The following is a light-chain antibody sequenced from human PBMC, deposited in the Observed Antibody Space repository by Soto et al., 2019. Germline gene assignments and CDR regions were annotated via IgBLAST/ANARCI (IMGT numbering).Light chain of an antibody. CDR1: ISDVGGYDY. CDR2: DVT. Sequence: QSVLTPPASVSGSPGQSITISCTGTISDVGGYDYVAWYQQHPGKAPKLIIYDVTNRPSGVSNRFSGSKSGNTASVTISGLHAEDEADYFCASYTSGNTLYVFGTGTKVTVL. J-gene: IGLJ1*01. V-gene: IGLV2-14*03. CDR3: ASYTSGNTLYV.